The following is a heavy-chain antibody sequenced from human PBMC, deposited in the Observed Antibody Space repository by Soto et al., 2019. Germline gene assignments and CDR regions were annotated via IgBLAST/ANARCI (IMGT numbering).Heavy chain of an antibody. Sequence: PSETLSLTCTVSGGSISSSSYYWGWIRQPPGKGLEWIGSIYYSGSTHNNPSLKSRVTLSVDTSKNQFSLRLRSVTAADTAVYYCARVGALATAQGWFDPWGQGTLVTVSS. CDR1: GGSISSSSYY. V-gene: IGHV4-39*01. CDR2: IYYSGST. CDR3: ARVGALATAQGWFDP. D-gene: IGHD2-21*02. J-gene: IGHJ5*02.